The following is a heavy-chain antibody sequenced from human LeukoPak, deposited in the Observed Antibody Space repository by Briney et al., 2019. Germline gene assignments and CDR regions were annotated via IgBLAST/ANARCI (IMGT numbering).Heavy chain of an antibody. V-gene: IGHV3-30*18. Sequence: GGPLRLSCAASGFTFSSYGMHWVRQAPGKGLEWVAVISYDGSNKYYADSVKGRFTISRDNSKNTLYLQMNSLRAEDTAVYYCAKDLIPTFQNSYGFVGDYWGQGTLVTVSS. CDR3: AKDLIPTFQNSYGFVGDY. CDR2: ISYDGSNK. J-gene: IGHJ4*02. D-gene: IGHD5-18*01. CDR1: GFTFSSYG.